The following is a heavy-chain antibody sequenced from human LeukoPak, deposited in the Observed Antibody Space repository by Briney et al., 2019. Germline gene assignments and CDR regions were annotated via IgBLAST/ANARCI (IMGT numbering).Heavy chain of an antibody. CDR3: ARSWRYCDSSDCFDY. Sequence: ASVKVSCKASGYTFTAYYIHWVRQAPGQGLEWMGWISPNSGGTNYAQKFQDRVTMTRDTSINTAFLELSRLSSDDTAVYSCARSWRYCDSSDCFDYWGQGTLVTVSS. CDR2: ISPNSGGT. CDR1: GYTFTAYY. D-gene: IGHD3-22*01. J-gene: IGHJ4*02. V-gene: IGHV1-2*02.